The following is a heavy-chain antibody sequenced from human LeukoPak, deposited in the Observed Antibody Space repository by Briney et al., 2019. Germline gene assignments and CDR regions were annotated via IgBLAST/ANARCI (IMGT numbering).Heavy chain of an antibody. V-gene: IGHV1-8*02. CDR3: ARGGGSDSGDAFDI. CDR2: MNPNSGNT. CDR1: GYTFTSYG. D-gene: IGHD1-26*01. Sequence: ASVKVSCKASGYTFTSYGISWVRQAPGQGLEWMGWMNPNSGNTGYAQKFQGRVTMTRNTSISTAYLQWSSLKASDTAMYYCARGGGSDSGDAFDIWGQGTMVTVSS. J-gene: IGHJ3*02.